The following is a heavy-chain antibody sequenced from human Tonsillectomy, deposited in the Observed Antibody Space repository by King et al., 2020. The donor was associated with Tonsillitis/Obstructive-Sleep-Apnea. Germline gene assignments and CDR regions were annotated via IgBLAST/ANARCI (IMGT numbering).Heavy chain of an antibody. J-gene: IGHJ4*02. CDR1: GFTFSSYA. V-gene: IGHV3-23*04. Sequence: QLVQSGGGLVQPGGSLRLSCAASGFTFSSYAMSWVRQAPGKGLEWVSAISGSGGSTYYADSVKGRFIISRDNSKNTLYLQMNSLRAEDTAVYYCAKSRDYYYDSSGYFDYWGQGTLVTVSS. D-gene: IGHD3-22*01. CDR2: ISGSGGST. CDR3: AKSRDYYYDSSGYFDY.